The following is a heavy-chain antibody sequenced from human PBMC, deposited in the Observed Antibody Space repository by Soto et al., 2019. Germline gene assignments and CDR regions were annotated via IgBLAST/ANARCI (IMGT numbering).Heavy chain of an antibody. J-gene: IGHJ6*03. V-gene: IGHV6-1*01. CDR3: AGTTSHQWYYMDV. CDR1: GDSVSSNSAA. CDR2: PYYRSRWYN. Sequence: QVQLQESGPGLVKPSQTLSLTCAISGDSVSSNSAAWNWIRLSPSRGLEWLARPYYRSRWYNDYAVFVRSRITVNPDTSKNQFSLQLTSVTPEDTAVYYCAGTTSHQWYYMDVWGKGTTVTVSS. D-gene: IGHD1-7*01.